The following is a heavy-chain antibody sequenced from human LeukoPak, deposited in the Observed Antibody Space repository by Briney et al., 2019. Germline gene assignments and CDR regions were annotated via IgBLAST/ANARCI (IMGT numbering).Heavy chain of an antibody. V-gene: IGHV3-74*01. Sequence: GGSLRLSCAVSGFTFKLYWMHWVRQAPGKGPVWVSRINDDGSDTTYADSVKGRFTISRDDAKNMLFLQMNSLRAEDTAVYYCARDPAGYSSSWYYFDYWGQGTLVTVSS. CDR1: GFTFKLYW. J-gene: IGHJ4*02. CDR3: ARDPAGYSSSWYYFDY. CDR2: INDDGSDT. D-gene: IGHD6-13*01.